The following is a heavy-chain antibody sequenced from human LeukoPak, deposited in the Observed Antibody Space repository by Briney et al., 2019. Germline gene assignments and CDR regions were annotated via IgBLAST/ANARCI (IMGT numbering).Heavy chain of an antibody. Sequence: SQTLSLTCTVSGASFTDDNFYWSWVRQPAGKRLEWIGLLSTSGVTIYNPSLKSRVTISMDTSKNQFSLKLNSVTAADTAVYFCARARHLPQWWFDPWGQGTLVTVSS. CDR3: ARARHLPQWWFDP. V-gene: IGHV4-61*02. J-gene: IGHJ5*02. CDR2: LSTSGVT. CDR1: GASFTDDNFY. D-gene: IGHD2-8*01.